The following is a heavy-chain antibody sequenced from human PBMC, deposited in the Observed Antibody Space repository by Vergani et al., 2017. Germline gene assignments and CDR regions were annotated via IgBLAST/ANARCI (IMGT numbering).Heavy chain of an antibody. Sequence: QLQLQESGPGLVKPSATLSLTCSVSGASIRSSNYYWGWIRQPPGKGLEWIASIYYSGRTYYNPSLKSRVTISVDPSKNQFSLQLSYVTAADTAVYFCARHSTVEWLVKLGWIDPWGQGILVTVSS. CDR2: IYYSGRT. D-gene: IGHD6-19*01. V-gene: IGHV4-39*01. J-gene: IGHJ5*02. CDR1: GASIRSSNYY. CDR3: ARHSTVEWLVKLGWIDP.